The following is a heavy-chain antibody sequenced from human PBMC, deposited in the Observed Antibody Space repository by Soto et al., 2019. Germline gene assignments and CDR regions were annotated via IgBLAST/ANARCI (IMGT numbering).Heavy chain of an antibody. D-gene: IGHD3-22*01. J-gene: IGHJ3*02. Sequence: SETLSLTCTVSGGSISSGDYYWSWIRQPPGKGLEWIGYIYYSGSTYYNPSLKSRVTISVDTSKNQFSLKLSSVTAADTAVYYCARVASSGYHDAFDIWGQGTMVTVSS. V-gene: IGHV4-30-4*01. CDR2: IYYSGST. CDR1: GGSISSGDYY. CDR3: ARVASSGYHDAFDI.